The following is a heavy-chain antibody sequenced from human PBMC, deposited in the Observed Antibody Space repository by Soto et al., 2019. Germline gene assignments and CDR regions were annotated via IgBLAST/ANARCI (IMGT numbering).Heavy chain of an antibody. V-gene: IGHV1-46*01. CDR2: INPSDRTT. Sequence: QVQLVQSGAEVKKPGASVKVSCKTSGYSFTNYYIHWVRQAPRQGLEWMGIINPSDRTTYYAQKFQARVTMTSDTSTSTVYMELSSLRSEDTAVYYCASAPTMRGAYVDYWGQGALVTVSS. CDR3: ASAPTMRGAYVDY. CDR1: GYSFTNYY. J-gene: IGHJ4*02.